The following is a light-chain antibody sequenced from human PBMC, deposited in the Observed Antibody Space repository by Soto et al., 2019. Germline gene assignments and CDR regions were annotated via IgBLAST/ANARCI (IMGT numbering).Light chain of an antibody. CDR2: ATS. CDR1: QGVGGW. CDR3: QQTHSLPLS. V-gene: IGKV1-12*01. Sequence: IQMTQSPSSVSASVADRVTMTCRASQGVGGWLAWYQQKPGKVPKLLIYATSSLPSGVPSRFNSSGSGTDFNLSISSLQPEDFATYYCQQTHSLPLSFGPGTKVDIK. J-gene: IGKJ3*01.